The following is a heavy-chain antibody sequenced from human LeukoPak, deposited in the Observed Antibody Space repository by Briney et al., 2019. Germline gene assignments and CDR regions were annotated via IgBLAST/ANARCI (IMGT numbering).Heavy chain of an antibody. V-gene: IGHV4-38-2*02. D-gene: IGHD3-10*01. CDR2: IYHSGST. CDR1: GYSISSGYY. CDR3: ARDRRGFDWFDY. Sequence: SETLSLTCTVSGYSISSGYYWGWIRQPPGKGLEWIGSIYHSGSTYYNPSLKSRITISVDTSKNQFSLKLSSVTAADTAVYYCARDRRGFDWFDYWGQGTLVTVSS. J-gene: IGHJ5*01.